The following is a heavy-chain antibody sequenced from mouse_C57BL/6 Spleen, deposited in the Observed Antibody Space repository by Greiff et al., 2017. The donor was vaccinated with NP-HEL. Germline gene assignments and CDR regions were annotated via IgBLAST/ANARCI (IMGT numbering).Heavy chain of an antibody. Sequence: VQLQQSGPELVKPGASVKISCKASGYSFTGYYMNWVKQSPEKSLEWIGEINPSTGGTTYNQKFKATATLTVDKSSITAYMQLKSLTSEDSAVYYCARSSTGLDYWGQGTTLTVSS. CDR1: GYSFTGYY. CDR2: INPSTGGT. CDR3: ARSSTGLDY. J-gene: IGHJ2*01. V-gene: IGHV1-42*01. D-gene: IGHD4-1*02.